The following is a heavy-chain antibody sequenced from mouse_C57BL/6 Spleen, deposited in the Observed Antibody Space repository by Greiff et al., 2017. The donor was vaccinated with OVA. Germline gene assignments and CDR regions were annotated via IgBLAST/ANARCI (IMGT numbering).Heavy chain of an antibody. D-gene: IGHD2-4*01. Sequence: QVQLQQSGPGLVAPSQSLSITCTVSGFSLTSYAISWVRQPPGKGLEWLGVIWTGGGTNYNSALKSRLSISKDNSKSQVFLKMNSLQTDDTARYYCARNLYYDYGGVFDYWGQGTTLTVSS. CDR2: IWTGGGT. CDR1: GFSLTSYA. J-gene: IGHJ2*01. V-gene: IGHV2-9-1*01. CDR3: ARNLYYDYGGVFDY.